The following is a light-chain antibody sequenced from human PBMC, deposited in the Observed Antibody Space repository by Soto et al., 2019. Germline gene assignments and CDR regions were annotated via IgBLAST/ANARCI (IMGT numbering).Light chain of an antibody. CDR3: SSYGGYNNVV. CDR2: EVN. J-gene: IGLJ1*01. CDR1: SSDVCGYNY. V-gene: IGLV2-8*01. Sequence: QSLLTQPPSASGSPGQSFTISCTGTSSDVCGYNYVSWFQQHPGKAPKLIIHEVNQRPSGVPDRFSGYKYGNTASLTVSGLQAEDEGTYYCSSYGGYNNVVFGTGTKVTV.